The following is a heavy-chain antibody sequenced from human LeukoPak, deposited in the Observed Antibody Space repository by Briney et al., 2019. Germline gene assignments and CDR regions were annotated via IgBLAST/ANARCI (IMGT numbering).Heavy chain of an antibody. CDR2: INHGGTT. CDR3: ARRPPNRVSYVGPSGPDY. V-gene: IGHV4-34*01. J-gene: IGHJ4*02. D-gene: IGHD3-16*01. CDR1: GGSFSDYH. Sequence: PSETLSLTCAVYGGSFSDYHWSWIRQPPGKGLEWIGEINHGGTTKYNPSLKSRVTISVDTSKTQFSLKLGSVTAADTAVYYCARRPPNRVSYVGPSGPDYCGQGTLVTVSS.